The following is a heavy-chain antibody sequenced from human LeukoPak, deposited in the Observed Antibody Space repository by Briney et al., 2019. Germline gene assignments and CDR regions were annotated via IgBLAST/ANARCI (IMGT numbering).Heavy chain of an antibody. J-gene: IGHJ6*03. CDR1: GGSISSNSYY. CDR2: IYYSGST. CDR3: ARVSSGWYEDYYYYMDV. D-gene: IGHD6-19*01. V-gene: IGHV4-39*07. Sequence: PSETLSLTCAVSGGSISSNSYYWGWIRQPPGKGLEWIGSIYYSGSTYYNPSLKSRVTISVDTSKNQFSLKLSSVTAADTAVYYCARVSSGWYEDYYYYMDVWGKGTTVTISS.